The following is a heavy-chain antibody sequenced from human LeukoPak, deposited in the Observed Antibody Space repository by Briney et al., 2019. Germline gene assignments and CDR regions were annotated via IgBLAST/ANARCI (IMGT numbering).Heavy chain of an antibody. CDR2: IHAGNGNT. D-gene: IGHD3-10*01. CDR3: ARSLAMVRGVTPGY. Sequence: ASVKVSCKASGYTFTSYSMHWVRQAPGQRLEWMGWIHAGNGNTKYSQKFQGRVTMTRNTSISTAYMELSSLRSEDTAVYYCARSLAMVRGVTPGYWGQGTLVTVSS. V-gene: IGHV1-3*01. CDR1: GYTFTSYS. J-gene: IGHJ4*02.